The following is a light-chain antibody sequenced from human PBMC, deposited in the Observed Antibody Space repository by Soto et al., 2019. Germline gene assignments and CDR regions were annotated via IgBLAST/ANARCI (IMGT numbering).Light chain of an antibody. V-gene: IGLV2-23*01. CDR3: CSYAGSSTYVV. CDR2: EGS. J-gene: IGLJ2*01. CDR1: SSDGGSYNL. Sequence: QSALTQPASVSGSPGQSITISCTGTSSDGGSYNLVSWYQQHPGKAPKLMIYEGSKRPSGVSNRFSGSKSGNTASLTISGLQAEDEADYHCCSYAGSSTYVVFGGGTKLTVL.